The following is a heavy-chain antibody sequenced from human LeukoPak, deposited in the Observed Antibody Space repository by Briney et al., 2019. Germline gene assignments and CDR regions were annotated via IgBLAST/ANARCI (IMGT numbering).Heavy chain of an antibody. CDR1: GYTFTSYG. Sequence: ASVKVSCKASGYTFTSYGISWVRQAPGQGLEWMGWISAYNGNTNYAQKLRGRVTMTTDTSTSTAYMELRSLRSDDTAVYYCARGLSSTSFPYKKYYYYMDVWGKGTTVTVSS. CDR3: ARGLSSTSFPYKKYYYYMDV. D-gene: IGHD2-2*01. J-gene: IGHJ6*03. V-gene: IGHV1-18*01. CDR2: ISAYNGNT.